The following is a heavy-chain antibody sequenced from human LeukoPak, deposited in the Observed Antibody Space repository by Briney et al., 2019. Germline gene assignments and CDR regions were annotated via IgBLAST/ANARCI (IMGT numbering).Heavy chain of an antibody. CDR3: ARTYYYDSTPDLDY. CDR1: GGSFSGYY. V-gene: IGHV4-34*01. Sequence: KPSETLSLTCAVYGGSFSGYYWSWIRQPPGKGLEWIGEINHSGSTNYNPSLKSRVTISVDTSKNQFSLKLSSVTAADTAVYYCARTYYYDSTPDLDYWGQGTLVTVSS. D-gene: IGHD3-22*01. CDR2: INHSGST. J-gene: IGHJ4*02.